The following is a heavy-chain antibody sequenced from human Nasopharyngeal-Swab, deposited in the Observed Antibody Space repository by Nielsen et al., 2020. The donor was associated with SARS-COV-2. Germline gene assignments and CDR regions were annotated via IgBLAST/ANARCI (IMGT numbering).Heavy chain of an antibody. CDR3: ARDHRTPGGDYYYYGMDV. Sequence: GGSLKISCAASGFTFSSYSMNWVRQAPGKGLEWVSSISSSSSYIYYADSVKGRFTISRDNAKNSLYLQMNSLRAEDTAVYYCARDHRTPGGDYYYYGMDVWGQGTTVTVSS. V-gene: IGHV3-21*01. J-gene: IGHJ6*02. CDR2: ISSSSSYI. CDR1: GFTFSSYS. D-gene: IGHD3-16*01.